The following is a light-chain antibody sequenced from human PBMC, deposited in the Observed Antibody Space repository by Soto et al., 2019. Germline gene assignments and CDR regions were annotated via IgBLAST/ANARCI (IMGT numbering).Light chain of an antibody. CDR3: SSYTTTSNYV. CDR2: EVT. Sequence: QSVLTQPASVSGSPGQSVTISCTGTSSDVGGYDYVSWYQQHPGKAPKFMIYEVTNRPSGVSHRFSGSKSGNTASLTISGLQAEDEADYYCSSYTTTSNYVFGNGTKVTV. V-gene: IGLV2-14*01. J-gene: IGLJ1*01. CDR1: SSDVGGYDY.